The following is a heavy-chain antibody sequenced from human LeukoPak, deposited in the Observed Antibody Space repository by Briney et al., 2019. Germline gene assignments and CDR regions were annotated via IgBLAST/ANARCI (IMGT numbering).Heavy chain of an antibody. CDR3: ARDKVRQQLFYGMDV. CDR1: GFTFSSYA. V-gene: IGHV3-23*01. CDR2: ISGSGGST. Sequence: PGGSLRLSCAASGFTFSSYAMSWVRQAPGKGLEWVSAISGSGGSTYYADSVKGRFTISRDNSKNTLYLQMNSLRAEDTAVYYCARDKVRQQLFYGMDVWGQGTTVTVSS. D-gene: IGHD6-13*01. J-gene: IGHJ6*02.